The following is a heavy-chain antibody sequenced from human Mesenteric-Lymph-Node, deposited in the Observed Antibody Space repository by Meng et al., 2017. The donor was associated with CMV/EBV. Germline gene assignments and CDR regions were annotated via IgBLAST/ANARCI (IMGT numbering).Heavy chain of an antibody. Sequence: VKVSCKASGYTFTAYYMHWVRQAPGQGLEWMGWINPNSGGTNYAQKFQGRVTMTRDTSISTAYMELSRLRSDDTAVYYCARMGVPAAIRIRRDYYYGMDVWGQGTTVTVSS. J-gene: IGHJ6*02. D-gene: IGHD2-2*02. CDR2: INPNSGGT. V-gene: IGHV1-2*02. CDR3: ARMGVPAAIRIRRDYYYGMDV. CDR1: GYTFTAYY.